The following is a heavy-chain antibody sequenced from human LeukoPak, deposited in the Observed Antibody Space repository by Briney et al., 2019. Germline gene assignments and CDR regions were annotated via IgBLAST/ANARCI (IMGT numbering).Heavy chain of an antibody. V-gene: IGHV3-23*01. D-gene: IGHD3-3*01. CDR2: ISGSGGST. CDR1: GFTFSVYA. J-gene: IGHJ5*02. Sequence: PGGSLRLSCTASGFTFSVYAMIWVRQAPEKGLEWVSDISGSGGSTYYADSVKGRFTISRDNSKNTLYLQMNSLRAEDTAVYYCANVWSADFWSGYFTWFDPWGQGTLVTVSS. CDR3: ANVWSADFWSGYFTWFDP.